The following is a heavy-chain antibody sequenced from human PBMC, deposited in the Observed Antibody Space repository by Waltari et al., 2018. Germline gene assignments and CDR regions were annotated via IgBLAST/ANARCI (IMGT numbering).Heavy chain of an antibody. CDR2: IRYDGSNK. Sequence: QVQLVESGGGVVQPGGSLRLSCAASGFTFSSYGMHWVRQAPGKGLGWVAFIRYDGSNKYYADSVKGRFTISRDNSKNTLYLQMNSLRSDDTAVYYCARSRRSMVQGVISPPLDYCGQGTLVTVSS. V-gene: IGHV3-30*02. J-gene: IGHJ4*02. CDR3: ARSRRSMVQGVISPPLDY. D-gene: IGHD3-10*01. CDR1: GFTFSSYG.